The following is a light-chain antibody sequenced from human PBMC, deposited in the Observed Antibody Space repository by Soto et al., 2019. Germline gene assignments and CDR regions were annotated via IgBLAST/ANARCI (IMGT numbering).Light chain of an antibody. CDR3: QHRSNSPPTWT. CDR2: DAS. CDR1: QSIGPY. Sequence: EIVLTQSPATLSLSPGDRATLSCRASQSIGPYLAWYQQKPGQAPRLLIYDASNRATAIPPRFSGSGSGTDFTLTISSLEPEDFAGYFCQHRSNSPPTWTFGQGTKVEIK. V-gene: IGKV3-11*01. J-gene: IGKJ1*01.